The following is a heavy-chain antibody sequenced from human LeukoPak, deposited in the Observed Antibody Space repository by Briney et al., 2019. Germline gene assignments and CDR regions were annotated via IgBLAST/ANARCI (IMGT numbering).Heavy chain of an antibody. D-gene: IGHD6-19*01. CDR3: TRGAGTGWRFDS. Sequence: PGGSLRLSCAASGFTFSSYSMNWVRQAPGKGLEWVSYISSSNSYIYYADSVKGRFTISRDNAKNSLYLQMNSLKADDTAVYYCTRGAGTGWRFDSWGQGTLVTVSS. CDR1: GFTFSSYS. J-gene: IGHJ4*02. V-gene: IGHV3-21*01. CDR2: ISSSNSYI.